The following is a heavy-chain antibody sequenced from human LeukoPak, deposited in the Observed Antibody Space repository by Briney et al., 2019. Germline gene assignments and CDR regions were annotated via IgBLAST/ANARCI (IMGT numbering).Heavy chain of an antibody. D-gene: IGHD6-13*01. J-gene: IGHJ4*02. CDR2: IRYDGSNK. V-gene: IGHV3-30*02. CDR1: GFTFSSYG. CDR3: AKDRIAAAGTGFDY. Sequence: PGGSLRLSCAASGFTFSSYGIHWVRQAPGKGLEWVAFIRYDGSNKYYADSVKGRFTISRDNSKNTLYLQMNSLRAEDTAVYYCAKDRIAAAGTGFDYWGQGTLVTVSS.